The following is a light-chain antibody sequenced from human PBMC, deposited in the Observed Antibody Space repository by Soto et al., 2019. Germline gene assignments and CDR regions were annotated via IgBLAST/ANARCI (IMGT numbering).Light chain of an antibody. CDR3: KSYTGINNWV. V-gene: IGLV2-8*01. CDR2: EVN. CDR1: SSDVGGYNY. J-gene: IGLJ3*02. Sequence: QSVLTQPPSASGSPGQSVTISCTGTSSDVGGYNYVSWYQQHPGKAPKVMIYEVNKRPSGVPDRFSGSKSGNTASLTVSGLQAEDEADYFCKSYTGINNWVFGGGTTVTVL.